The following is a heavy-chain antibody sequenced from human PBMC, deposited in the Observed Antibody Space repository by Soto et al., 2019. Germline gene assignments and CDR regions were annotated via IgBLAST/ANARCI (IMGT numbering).Heavy chain of an antibody. Sequence: PSETLSLTCTVSGGSISSSSYYWGWIRQPPGKGLEWIGSIYYSGSTYYNPSLKSRVTISVDTSKNQFSLKLSSVTAADTAVYYCARRTRYYYDSSGYPDYWGQGTLVTVSS. CDR3: ARRTRYYYDSSGYPDY. V-gene: IGHV4-39*01. CDR2: IYYSGST. D-gene: IGHD3-22*01. J-gene: IGHJ4*02. CDR1: GGSISSSSYY.